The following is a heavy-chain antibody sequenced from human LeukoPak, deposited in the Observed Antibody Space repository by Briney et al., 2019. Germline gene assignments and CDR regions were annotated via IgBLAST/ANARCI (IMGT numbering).Heavy chain of an antibody. V-gene: IGHV1-2*02. Sequence: ASVKISCKASGYTFTGYYMHWVRQAPGQGLEWMGWINPYSGDTMYAQKFQGRVTMTRDTSISTAYMELSRLRSDDTAVYYCARGFRGYSYGSRGPFDYWGQGTLVTVSS. J-gene: IGHJ4*02. CDR2: INPYSGDT. CDR3: ARGFRGYSYGSRGPFDY. D-gene: IGHD5-18*01. CDR1: GYTFTGYY.